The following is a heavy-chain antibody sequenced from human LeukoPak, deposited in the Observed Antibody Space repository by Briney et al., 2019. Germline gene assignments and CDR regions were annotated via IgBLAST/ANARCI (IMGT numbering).Heavy chain of an antibody. Sequence: GGSLRLSCAASGFSFGNYGMHWVRQAPGKGLVWVSYINNDGSDTSYADSVKGRFTISRDNAKNTLYLQMNSLRAEDTAVYYCARDRPHNWFDPWGQGTLVTVSS. CDR3: ARDRPHNWFDP. CDR1: GFSFGNYG. CDR2: INNDGSDT. V-gene: IGHV3-74*01. D-gene: IGHD6-6*01. J-gene: IGHJ5*02.